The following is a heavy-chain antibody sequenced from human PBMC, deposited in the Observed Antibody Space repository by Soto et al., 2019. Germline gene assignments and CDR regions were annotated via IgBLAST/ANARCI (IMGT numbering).Heavy chain of an antibody. CDR2: VNTDGSSS. D-gene: IGHD3-22*01. Sequence: PGGSLRLSCAASGFTFSSSWMHWVRQTPGKGLVWVSRVNTDGSSSTYADSVKGRFTISRDNAKNTLYLQMNSLRAEDTAVYYCASTTYYYDSSGYNKFDYWGQGTPVTVSS. V-gene: IGHV3-74*01. CDR1: GFTFSSSW. CDR3: ASTTYYYDSSGYNKFDY. J-gene: IGHJ4*02.